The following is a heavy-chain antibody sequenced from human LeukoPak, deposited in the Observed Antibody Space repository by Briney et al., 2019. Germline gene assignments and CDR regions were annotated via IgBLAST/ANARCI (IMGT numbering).Heavy chain of an antibody. J-gene: IGHJ6*02. CDR1: GFTFNDYS. CDR3: SLTQYHVMDV. Sequence: PGGSLRLSCAASGFTFNDYSMYWVRQAPGKGLEWVSGISASGGSTYYADSVKGRFTISRDNSKKTLYLQMNSLRVEDTAVYYCSLTQYHVMDVWGQGTTVTVSS. D-gene: IGHD2/OR15-2a*01. CDR2: ISASGGST. V-gene: IGHV3-23*01.